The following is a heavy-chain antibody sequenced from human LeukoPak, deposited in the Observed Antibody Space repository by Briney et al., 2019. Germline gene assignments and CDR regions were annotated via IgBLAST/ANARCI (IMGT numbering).Heavy chain of an antibody. J-gene: IGHJ4*02. V-gene: IGHV4-59*08. CDR3: ARRSSSWTGGYYFDY. Sequence: PSETLSLTCTVSGGSISSYYWSWIRQPPGKGLEWIGYIYYSGSTNYNPSLKSRVTISVDTSKNQFSLKLSSVTAADTAVYYCARRSSSWTGGYYFDYWGQGTLVTVSS. CDR1: GGSISSYY. D-gene: IGHD6-13*01. CDR2: IYYSGST.